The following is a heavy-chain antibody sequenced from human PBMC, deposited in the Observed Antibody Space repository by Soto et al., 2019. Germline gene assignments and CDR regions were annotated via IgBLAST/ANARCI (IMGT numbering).Heavy chain of an antibody. V-gene: IGHV3-30*03. Sequence: QAHLVESGGGVVQPGRSLRLSCAASGFTFTSYGMHWVRQAPGTRLEWVAVISYDGGLQHYADSVKGRFTISRDNSKNMVLLQMNRLRAEATAVYYCVSVRGYGNASVPYSWGQGTLVSVSS. D-gene: IGHD3-10*01. CDR1: GFTFTSYG. CDR2: ISYDGGLQ. CDR3: VSVRGYGNASVPYS. J-gene: IGHJ4*02.